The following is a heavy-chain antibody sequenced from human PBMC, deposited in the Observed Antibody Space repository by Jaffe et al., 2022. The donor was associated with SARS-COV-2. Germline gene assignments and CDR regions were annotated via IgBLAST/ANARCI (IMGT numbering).Heavy chain of an antibody. CDR1: GFTFSGSA. CDR3: TRHSPTYSSTYYYYYYMDV. CDR2: IRSKANSYAT. J-gene: IGHJ6*03. V-gene: IGHV3-73*02. D-gene: IGHD6-13*01. Sequence: EVQLVESGGGLVQPGGSLKLSCAASGFTFSGSAMHWVRQASGKGLEWVGRIRSKANSYATAYAASVKGRFTISRDDSKNTAYLQMNSLKTEDTAVYYCTRHSPTYSSTYYYYYYMDVWGKGTTVTVSS.